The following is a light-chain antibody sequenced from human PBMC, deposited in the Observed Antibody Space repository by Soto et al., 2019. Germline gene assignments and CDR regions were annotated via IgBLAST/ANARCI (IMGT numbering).Light chain of an antibody. Sequence: EIVLTQSPSTVSLSPGERATLSCRASQSVSSYLAWYQQKPGQPPRLLIYDASNRATGIPARFSGSGSGTDFPLTINRLEPEDVAVYYCQQRSRWPLTFGQGTKVEI. V-gene: IGKV3-11*01. CDR3: QQRSRWPLT. CDR2: DAS. J-gene: IGKJ1*01. CDR1: QSVSSY.